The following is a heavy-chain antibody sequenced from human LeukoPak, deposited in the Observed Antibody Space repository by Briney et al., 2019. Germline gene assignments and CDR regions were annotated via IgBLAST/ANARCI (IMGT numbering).Heavy chain of an antibody. CDR2: ISGSGGST. Sequence: PGGTLRLSCAASGFTFSSYAMSWVRQAPGKGLEWVSGISGSGGSTYYADSVKGRFTISRDNSKNTLYLQMNSLRAEDTAVYYCAKGRRGVVTAIADYWGQGTLVTVSS. CDR3: AKGRRGVVTAIADY. V-gene: IGHV3-23*01. D-gene: IGHD2-21*02. J-gene: IGHJ4*02. CDR1: GFTFSSYA.